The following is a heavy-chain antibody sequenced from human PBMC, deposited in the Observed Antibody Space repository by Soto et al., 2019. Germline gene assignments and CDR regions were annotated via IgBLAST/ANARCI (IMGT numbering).Heavy chain of an antibody. Sequence: GXYYWSWIRQHPGKGLEWIGYIYYSGSTYYNPSLKSRVTISVDTSKNQFSLKLSSVTAADTAVYYCARRLTYYDFWRGLRLDPWGQGTLVTVSS. CDR3: ARRLTYYDFWRGLRLDP. D-gene: IGHD3-3*01. J-gene: IGHJ5*02. CDR1: GXYY. V-gene: IGHV4-30-4*05. CDR2: IYYSGST.